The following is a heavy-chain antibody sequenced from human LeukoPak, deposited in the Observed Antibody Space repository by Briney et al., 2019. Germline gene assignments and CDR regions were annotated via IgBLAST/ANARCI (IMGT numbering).Heavy chain of an antibody. V-gene: IGHV4-59*08. CDR3: ARHLEGSSSWYGPSGYYYYGMDV. CDR1: GGSISSYY. D-gene: IGHD6-13*01. J-gene: IGHJ6*02. Sequence: SETLSLTCTVSGGSISSYYWSWIRQPPGKGLEWIGYIYYSGSTNYNPSLKCRVTISVDTSKNQFSLKLSSVTAADTAVYYCARHLEGSSSWYGPSGYYYYGMDVWGQGTTVTVSS. CDR2: IYYSGST.